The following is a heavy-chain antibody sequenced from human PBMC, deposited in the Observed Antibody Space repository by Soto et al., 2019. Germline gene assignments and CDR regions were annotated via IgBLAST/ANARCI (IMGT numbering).Heavy chain of an antibody. CDR2: IWYDGSTK. CDR1: GFTFSSYG. CDR3: ARYGGHSLDY. Sequence: QVHLVESGGGVVQPGRSLRLSCVASGFTFSSYGMHWVRQAPGKGLEWVAVIWYDGSTKYYGGSVKGRSTISRDNSKNTLYLQMNSLRAEDTAVHHCARYGGHSLDYWGQGALVTVSS. D-gene: IGHD2-21*02. J-gene: IGHJ4*02. V-gene: IGHV3-33*01.